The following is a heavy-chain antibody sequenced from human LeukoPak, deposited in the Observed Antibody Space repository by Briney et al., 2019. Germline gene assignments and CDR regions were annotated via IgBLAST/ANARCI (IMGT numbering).Heavy chain of an antibody. D-gene: IGHD3-10*01. J-gene: IGHJ4*02. CDR3: ARVGPSDLWFGELSPYYFDY. CDR1: GGSISSGSYY. V-gene: IGHV4-61*01. Sequence: SQTLSLTCTVSGGSISSGSYYWSWIRQPPGKGLEWIGYIYYSGSTNYNPSLKSRVTISVDTSKNQFSLKLSSVTAADTAVYYCARVGPSDLWFGELSPYYFDYWGQGTLVTVSS. CDR2: IYYSGST.